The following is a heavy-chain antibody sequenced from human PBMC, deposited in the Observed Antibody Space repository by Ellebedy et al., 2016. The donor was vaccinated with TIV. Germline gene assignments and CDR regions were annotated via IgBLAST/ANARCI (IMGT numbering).Heavy chain of an antibody. CDR2: IYPGDSDT. J-gene: IGHJ3*01. D-gene: IGHD6-6*01. Sequence: GESLKISXKGSGYTFNRYWIAWVRQMPGGGLEWMGIIYPGDSDTRYRPSFRGQVTISVDKSTSTAYLQWRRLKASDTAMYFCARMSSIDGFDVWGQGTMVTVSS. CDR3: ARMSSIDGFDV. V-gene: IGHV5-51*01. CDR1: GYTFNRYW.